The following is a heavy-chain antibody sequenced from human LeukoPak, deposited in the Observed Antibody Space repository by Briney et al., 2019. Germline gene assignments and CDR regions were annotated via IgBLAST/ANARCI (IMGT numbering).Heavy chain of an antibody. D-gene: IGHD3-22*01. CDR2: IYHSGST. V-gene: IGHV4-30-2*01. CDR3: ARVVRSSGYAFDI. Sequence: SQTLSLTCAVSGGSISSGGYSWSWIRQPPGKGLEWIGYIYHSGSTYYNPSLKSRVTISVDWSKNQFSLKLSSVTAADTAVYYCARVVRSSGYAFDIWGQGTMATVSS. J-gene: IGHJ3*02. CDR1: GGSISSGGYS.